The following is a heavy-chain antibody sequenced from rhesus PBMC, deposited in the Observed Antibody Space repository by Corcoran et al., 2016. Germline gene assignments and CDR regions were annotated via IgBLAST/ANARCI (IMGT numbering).Heavy chain of an antibody. Sequence: QVQLQGSGPRLGKPSETLSLTCAVSGGSISDDYYWSWISQPPGTGLEWIGYIYGRAGGTTYNPSLNNRVTFSIYPAKNQFSLKLSSVTAADTSVYYCASWNRGDAVDFWGQGLRVTVSS. J-gene: IGHJ3*01. V-gene: IGHV4-106*01. CDR2: IYGRAGGT. D-gene: IGHD1-1*01. CDR1: GGSISDDYY. CDR3: ASWNRGDAVDF.